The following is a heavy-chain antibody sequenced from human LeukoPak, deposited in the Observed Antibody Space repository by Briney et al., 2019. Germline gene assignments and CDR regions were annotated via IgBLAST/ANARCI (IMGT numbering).Heavy chain of an antibody. CDR2: IIPIFGTV. Sequence: SVKVSCKASGGTFGSYAISWVRQAPGQGLEWMGGIIPIFGTVNYAQKFQGRVTITTDESTSTAYMELSSLRSEDTAVYYCARGVLRYFDWLLRSLDYWGQGTLVTVSS. J-gene: IGHJ4*02. D-gene: IGHD3-9*01. CDR3: ARGVLRYFDWLLRSLDY. V-gene: IGHV1-69*05. CDR1: GGTFGSYA.